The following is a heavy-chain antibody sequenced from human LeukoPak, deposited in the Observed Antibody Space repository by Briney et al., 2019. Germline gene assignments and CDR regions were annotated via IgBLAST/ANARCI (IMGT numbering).Heavy chain of an antibody. J-gene: IGHJ1*01. D-gene: IGHD6-13*01. CDR2: IVVGSGNT. CDR3: AAGYGSSWYDLYFQY. CDR1: GFTFTRSA. Sequence: ASVTVSCKASGFTFTRSAMQWVRQARGQRLEWIGWIVVGSGNTKYAQSFQERVTITRDMSTSTAYMELRSLRSDDTALYYCAAGYGSSWYDLYFQYWGQGTLVTVSS. V-gene: IGHV1-58*02.